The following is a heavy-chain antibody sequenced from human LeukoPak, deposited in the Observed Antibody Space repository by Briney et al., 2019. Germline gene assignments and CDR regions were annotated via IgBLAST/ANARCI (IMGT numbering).Heavy chain of an antibody. CDR1: GFTFSSYG. J-gene: IGHJ3*02. CDR2: IRYDGSNK. D-gene: IGHD3-22*01. Sequence: GGSLRLSCAASGFTFSSYGMHWVRQAPGKGPEWVAFIRYDGSNKYYADSVKGRFTISRDNSKNTLYLQMNSLRAEDTAVYYCAKDPPTLYYYDSSGPDAFDIWGQGTMVTVSS. CDR3: AKDPPTLYYYDSSGPDAFDI. V-gene: IGHV3-30*02.